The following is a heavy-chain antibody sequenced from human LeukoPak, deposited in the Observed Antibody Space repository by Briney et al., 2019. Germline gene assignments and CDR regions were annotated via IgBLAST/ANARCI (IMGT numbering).Heavy chain of an antibody. CDR1: GFTFSSYG. Sequence: PGRSLRLSCAASGFTFSSYGMHWVRQAPGKGLGWVAVISYDGSNKYYADSVKGRFTISRDNSKNTLYLQMNSLRAEDTAVYYCARDHANWGSRSPDYWGQGTLVTVSS. J-gene: IGHJ4*02. CDR3: ARDHANWGSRSPDY. CDR2: ISYDGSNK. D-gene: IGHD7-27*01. V-gene: IGHV3-30*03.